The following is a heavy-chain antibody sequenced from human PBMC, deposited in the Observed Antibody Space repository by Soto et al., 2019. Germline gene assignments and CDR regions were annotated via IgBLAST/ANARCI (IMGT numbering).Heavy chain of an antibody. J-gene: IGHJ6*02. V-gene: IGHV3-30*18. CDR2: ISYDVSNK. CDR3: AKEHASITGTYGMDV. CDR1: GFTFSSYG. D-gene: IGHD1-20*01. Sequence: QVQLVESGGGVVQPGRSLRLSCAASGFTFSSYGMHWVRQAPGKGLEWVAVISYDVSNKYYADSVKGRFTISRDNSKNTLYLQMNSLRAEDTAVYYCAKEHASITGTYGMDVWGQGTTVTVSS.